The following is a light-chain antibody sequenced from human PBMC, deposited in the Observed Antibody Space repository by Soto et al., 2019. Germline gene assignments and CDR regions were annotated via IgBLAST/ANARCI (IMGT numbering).Light chain of an antibody. Sequence: QSALTQPASVSGSPGQSITISCTGSSSDVGSYNLVSWYQQHPGKAPKLMIYEGSKWPSGVSNRFSGSKSGNTASLTISGLQAYYEPDYYSFSYAGSSTHVVFGGGTKLTLL. CDR2: EGS. CDR3: FSYAGSSTHVV. V-gene: IGLV2-23*01. CDR1: SSDVGSYNL. J-gene: IGLJ2*01.